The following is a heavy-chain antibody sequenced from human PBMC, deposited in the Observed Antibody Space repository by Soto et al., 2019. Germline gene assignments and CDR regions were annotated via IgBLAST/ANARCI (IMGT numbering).Heavy chain of an antibody. CDR3: ARCPGVVVAEPPYYYYYMDV. Sequence: ASVKVSCKASGYTFTSSGISWVRQAPGQGLEWMGWISAYNGNTNYAQKLQGRVTMTTDTSTSTAYMELRSLRSDDTAVYYCARCPGVVVAEPPYYYYYMDVWGKGTTVTVSS. D-gene: IGHD2-15*01. J-gene: IGHJ6*03. V-gene: IGHV1-18*01. CDR2: ISAYNGNT. CDR1: GYTFTSSG.